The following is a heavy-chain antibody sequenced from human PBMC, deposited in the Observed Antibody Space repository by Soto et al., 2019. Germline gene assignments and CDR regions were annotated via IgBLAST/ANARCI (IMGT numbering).Heavy chain of an antibody. CDR1: GFTFSSYA. CDR3: AKDKAHRKVVTPFYYYYGMDV. J-gene: IGHJ6*02. Sequence: EVQLLESGGGLVQPGGSLRLSCAASGFTFSSYAMSWVRQAPGKGLEWVSAISGSGGSTYYADSVKGRFTISRDNSKNALYLQMNSLRAEDTAVYYCAKDKAHRKVVTPFYYYYGMDVWGQGTTVTVSS. V-gene: IGHV3-23*01. D-gene: IGHD3-22*01. CDR2: ISGSGGST.